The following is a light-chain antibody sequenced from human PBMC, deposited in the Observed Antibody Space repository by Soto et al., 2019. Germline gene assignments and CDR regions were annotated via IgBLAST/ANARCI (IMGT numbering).Light chain of an antibody. CDR1: QSISSW. CDR2: DAA. Sequence: DIQMTQSPSTLSASVGDRVTITCRASQSISSWLAWYQQKPGKAPKLLIYDAAYLERGVPTRFSGSGSGPEFTIPISSVQPDDLAACYCQQCNSSWTFGQGNKVEL. CDR3: QQCNSSWT. J-gene: IGKJ1*01. V-gene: IGKV1-5*01.